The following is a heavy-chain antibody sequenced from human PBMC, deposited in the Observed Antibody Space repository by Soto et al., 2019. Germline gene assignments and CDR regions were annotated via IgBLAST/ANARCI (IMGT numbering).Heavy chain of an antibody. J-gene: IGHJ4*02. Sequence: QVQLQKSDPGLVKPSGTLSLTCAVSGGSISSSNWWSWVRQPPGKGLEWIGEIYHNGSTNYNPSLKCRVTISVDKSKNQFSLKLSSVTAADTAVYYCARVAVAGTRFDYWGQGTLVTVSS. D-gene: IGHD6-19*01. CDR2: IYHNGST. CDR1: GGSISSSNW. V-gene: IGHV4-4*02. CDR3: ARVAVAGTRFDY.